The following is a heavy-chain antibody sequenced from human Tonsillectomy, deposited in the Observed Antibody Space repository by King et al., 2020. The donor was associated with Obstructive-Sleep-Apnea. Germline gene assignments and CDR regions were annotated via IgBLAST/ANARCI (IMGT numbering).Heavy chain of an antibody. CDR2: IYHSGST. Sequence: VQLQESGPGLVKPSGTLSLTCAVSGVSISSGNWWTWVRQPPGKGLEWIGEIYHSGSTNYNPSLKSRVTISVDKSKNQFSLKLSSVTAADTALYYCARVPCGCSSTSCYQDYWGQGTLVTVSS. J-gene: IGHJ4*02. V-gene: IGHV4-4*02. CDR1: GVSISSGNW. CDR3: ARVPCGCSSTSCYQDY. D-gene: IGHD2-2*01.